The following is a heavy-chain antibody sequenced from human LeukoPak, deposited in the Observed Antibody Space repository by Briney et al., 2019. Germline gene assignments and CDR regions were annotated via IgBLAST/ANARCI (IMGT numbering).Heavy chain of an antibody. CDR1: GYTFSSYG. J-gene: IGHJ4*02. D-gene: IGHD5-18*01. V-gene: IGHV1-18*01. Sequence: GASVKVSCKASGYTFSSYGITWVRQAPGQGLEWMGWISGYNGNTNYAQKFQGRVTITTDTSTTTAYMELRSLRSDDTAVYYCVRQVDITMALPDYWGQGTLVTVSS. CDR3: VRQVDITMALPDY. CDR2: ISGYNGNT.